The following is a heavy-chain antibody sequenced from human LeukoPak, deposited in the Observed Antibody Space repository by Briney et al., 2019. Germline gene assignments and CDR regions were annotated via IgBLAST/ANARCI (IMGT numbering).Heavy chain of an antibody. V-gene: IGHV4-59*01. CDR2: IYYSGST. D-gene: IGHD4-17*01. Sequence: SETLSLTCTVSGGSISSYYWSWIRQPPGKGLEWIGYIYYSGSTNYNPSLKSRVTISVDTSKNQFSLKLSSVTAADTAVYYCAREPYGDYPRGFYGMDVWGQGTTVTVSS. CDR1: GGSISSYY. CDR3: AREPYGDYPRGFYGMDV. J-gene: IGHJ6*02.